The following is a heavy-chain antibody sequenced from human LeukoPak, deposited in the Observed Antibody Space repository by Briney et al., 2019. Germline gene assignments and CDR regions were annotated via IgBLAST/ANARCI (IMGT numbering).Heavy chain of an antibody. CDR1: GFTFSNYG. Sequence: SGGSLRLSCAASGFTFSNYGMSWVRQAPGKGLEWISAISGSGDSTYYADSVKGRFTISRDNSKNTLYLQMNSLRAEDTAVYYCAKELGFYYDRVDYWGQGTLVTVSS. V-gene: IGHV3-23*01. D-gene: IGHD3-22*01. J-gene: IGHJ4*02. CDR3: AKELGFYYDRVDY. CDR2: ISGSGDST.